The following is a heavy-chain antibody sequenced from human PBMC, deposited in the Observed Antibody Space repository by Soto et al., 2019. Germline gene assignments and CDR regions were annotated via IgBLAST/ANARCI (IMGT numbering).Heavy chain of an antibody. Sequence: GASVKVSCKVSGYTFTHYAISWMRQTPGQGLEWMGWISPYNGDTKYAQKLQGRVTMTTDTSTTTAYMELRSLRSDDTAIYYCAREAGSGSYYPFDYWGQGTLVTVSS. J-gene: IGHJ4*02. D-gene: IGHD3-10*01. V-gene: IGHV1-18*01. CDR3: AREAGSGSYYPFDY. CDR2: ISPYNGDT. CDR1: GYTFTHYA.